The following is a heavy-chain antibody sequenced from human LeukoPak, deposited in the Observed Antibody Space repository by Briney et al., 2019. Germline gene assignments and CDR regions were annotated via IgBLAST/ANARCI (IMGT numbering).Heavy chain of an antibody. Sequence: PSETLSLTCTVSGGSISSGDYYWSWIRQPPGKGLEWIGYIYYSGSTYYNPSLKSRVTISVDTSKNQFSLKLSSVTAADTAVYYCARELSPFSDYLDAFDIWGQGTMVTVSS. CDR3: ARELSPFSDYLDAFDI. CDR2: IYYSGST. D-gene: IGHD3/OR15-3a*01. J-gene: IGHJ3*02. V-gene: IGHV4-30-4*01. CDR1: GGSISSGDYY.